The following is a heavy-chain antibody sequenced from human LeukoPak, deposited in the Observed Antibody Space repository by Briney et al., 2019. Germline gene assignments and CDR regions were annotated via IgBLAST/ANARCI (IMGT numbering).Heavy chain of an antibody. CDR3: ARAWGEDIAARPYYFDY. CDR2: ISAYNGNT. Sequence: GASVKVSCKTSDYTFSNYGITWVRQAPGQGLEWMGRISAYNGNTNYAPKLQGRVTMTTDTSTSAAYMELRSLRSDDTAVYYCARAWGEDIAARPYYFDYWGQGSLVTVSS. D-gene: IGHD6-6*01. J-gene: IGHJ4*02. CDR1: DYTFSNYG. V-gene: IGHV1-18*01.